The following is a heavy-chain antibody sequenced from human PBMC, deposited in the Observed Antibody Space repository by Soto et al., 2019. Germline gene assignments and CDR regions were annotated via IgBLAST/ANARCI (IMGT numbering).Heavy chain of an antibody. CDR1: GFSLSSYW. J-gene: IGHJ4*02. Sequence: EVQLVESGGGSVQPEGSLRLSCAASGFSLSSYWMHWVRQAPGKGLVWVSRVNSDGSNTIYADSVKGRFTISRDNAKNTLYLQMNSLRVEDTAMYYCGRGGDYGSGRVDYWGQGTLVTVSS. V-gene: IGHV3-74*01. CDR2: VNSDGSNT. CDR3: GRGGDYGSGRVDY. D-gene: IGHD3-10*01.